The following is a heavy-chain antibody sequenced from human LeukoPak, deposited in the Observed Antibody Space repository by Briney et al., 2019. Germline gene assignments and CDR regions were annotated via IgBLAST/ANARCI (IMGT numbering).Heavy chain of an antibody. CDR3: ARWIHDSAAWRLDY. CDR2: IRQDASAV. D-gene: IGHD3-22*01. V-gene: IGHV3-7*04. Sequence: PGGSLRLSCAASGFTFSNYYMSWVRPAPGKGLEWVANIRQDASAVFQVDSLKGRFTVSRDNTKNSLYLQMSSLRVEDTAVYYCARWIHDSAAWRLDYWGRGALVTVSS. CDR1: GFTFSNYY. J-gene: IGHJ4*02.